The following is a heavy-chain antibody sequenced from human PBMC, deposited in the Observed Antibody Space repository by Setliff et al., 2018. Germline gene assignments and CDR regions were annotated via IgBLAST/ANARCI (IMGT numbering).Heavy chain of an antibody. J-gene: IGHJ4*02. CDR3: ARERYFDY. CDR1: GGTFSSYG. Sequence: SVKVSCKASGGTFSSYGISWVRQAPGQGLEWMGGTIPIFGTTDYAQKFQGRVTMTRDTSTSTVYMELSSLRSEDTAVYYCARERYFDYWGQGTLVTVSS. V-gene: IGHV1-69*05. CDR2: TIPIFGTT.